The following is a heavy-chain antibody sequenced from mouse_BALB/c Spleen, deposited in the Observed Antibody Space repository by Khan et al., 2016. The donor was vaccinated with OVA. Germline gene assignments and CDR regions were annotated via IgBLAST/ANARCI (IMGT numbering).Heavy chain of an antibody. CDR1: GYSITSGYA. J-gene: IGHJ2*01. V-gene: IGHV3-2*02. D-gene: IGHD1-1*01. Sequence: EVKLVESGPGLVKPSQSLSLTCTVTGYSITSGYAWNWIRQFPGNKLEWMGYISYSGVTSYPPSLKSRISITRDTSKNQFFLQLNSVTTEDTATYDCARGNYYGYYFDYWGQGTTLTVSS. CDR2: ISYSGVT. CDR3: ARGNYYGYYFDY.